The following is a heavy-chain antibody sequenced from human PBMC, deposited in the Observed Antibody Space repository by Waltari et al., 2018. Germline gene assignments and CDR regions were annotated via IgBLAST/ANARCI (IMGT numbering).Heavy chain of an antibody. J-gene: IGHJ5*02. CDR1: GDTFSDSG. CDR2: ISGNNGHT. V-gene: IGHV1-18*01. Sequence: QVQLVQSGAAVKKPGASVKVSCTASGDTFSDSGVSLSRQAPGQGLEWMGWISGNNGHTNHAQKFQGRLIMTEDTSATTVYMELTYLTSDDTAVYYCARERHRLMEEGYLMALDPWGQGTLVTVSS. CDR3: ARERHRLMEEGYLMALDP. D-gene: IGHD3-3*01.